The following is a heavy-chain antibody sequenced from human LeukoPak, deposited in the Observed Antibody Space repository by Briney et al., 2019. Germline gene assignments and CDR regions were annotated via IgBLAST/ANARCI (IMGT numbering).Heavy chain of an antibody. V-gene: IGHV3-49*04. D-gene: IGHD6-6*01. CDR1: GFTFGDYA. CDR2: IRSKAYGGTT. Sequence: GGSLRLSCTASGFTFGDYAMSWVRQAPGKGLEWVGFIRSKAYGGTTEYAASVKGRFTISRDDSKSIAYLQMNSLKTEDTAVYYCTRERISFKQLVLDYWGQGTLVTVSS. CDR3: TRERISFKQLVLDY. J-gene: IGHJ4*02.